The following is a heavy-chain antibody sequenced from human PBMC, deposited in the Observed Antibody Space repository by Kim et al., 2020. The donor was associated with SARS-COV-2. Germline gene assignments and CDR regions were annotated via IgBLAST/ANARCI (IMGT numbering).Heavy chain of an antibody. J-gene: IGHJ5*02. Sequence: WGSLRLSCAASGFTFSNYWMTWVRQAPGKGLEWVAIINQDGSRRHYVDSVKGRFAISRDNAEDSMYLEMNSLRADDTAVYYCARHPDWRFDPWGQGTLVTVSS. V-gene: IGHV3-7*01. D-gene: IGHD2-21*01. CDR2: INQDGSRR. CDR3: ARHPDWRFDP. CDR1: GFTFSNYW.